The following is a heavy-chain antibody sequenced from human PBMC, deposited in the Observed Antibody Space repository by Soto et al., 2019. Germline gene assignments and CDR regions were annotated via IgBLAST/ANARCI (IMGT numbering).Heavy chain of an antibody. D-gene: IGHD2-15*01. V-gene: IGHV3-66*01. J-gene: IGHJ6*03. CDR1: GFTGSSDS. Sequence: EVQLVESGGGLVQPGGSLRLSCAASGFTGSSDSMTWVRQAPGKGLEWVSLIQSGGRTYYAGSVKGRVTISRDNSKNTLSLQMNSLRVEDTAVYYCERDNVHCSGGRCYGVPMHVWGKGTTVTVSS. CDR3: ERDNVHCSGGRCYGVPMHV. CDR2: IQSGGRT.